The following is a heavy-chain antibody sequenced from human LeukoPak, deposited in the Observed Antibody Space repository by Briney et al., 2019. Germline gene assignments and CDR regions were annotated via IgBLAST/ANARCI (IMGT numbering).Heavy chain of an antibody. CDR2: ISSSGSTI. V-gene: IGHV3-11*01. Sequence: PGGSLRLSCAASGFTFSDYYMSWIRQAPGKGLEWVSYISSSGSTIYYADSVKGRFTISRDNPKNSLYLQMNSLRAEDTAVYYCARDTYNWNGEQLFDYWGQGTLVTVSS. CDR1: GFTFSDYY. J-gene: IGHJ4*02. CDR3: ARDTYNWNGEQLFDY. D-gene: IGHD1-20*01.